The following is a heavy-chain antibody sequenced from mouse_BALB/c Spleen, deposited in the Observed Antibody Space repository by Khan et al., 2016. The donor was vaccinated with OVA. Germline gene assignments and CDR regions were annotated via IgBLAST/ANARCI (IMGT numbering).Heavy chain of an antibody. D-gene: IGHD2-10*01. Sequence: QVQLKESGPGLVAPSQSLSITCTISGFSLTNYGVHWVRQPPGKGLEWLVVIWSDGSTTYNSALKSRLTITKYNSKSQVFLKMNSLQTDDTAIYFCARQPYYHYNVMDSWGQGTSVTVSS. J-gene: IGHJ4*01. CDR3: ARQPYYHYNVMDS. CDR2: IWSDGST. V-gene: IGHV2-6-1*01. CDR1: GFSLTNYG.